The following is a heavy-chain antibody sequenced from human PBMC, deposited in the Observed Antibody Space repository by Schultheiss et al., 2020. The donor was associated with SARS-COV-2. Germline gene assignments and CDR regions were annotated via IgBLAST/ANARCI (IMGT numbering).Heavy chain of an antibody. Sequence: SETLSLTCTVSGGSISSGGYYWSWIRQHPGKGLEWIGYIYYSGSTYYNPSLKSLVTISVDTSKNQFSLKLSSVTAADTAVYYCARLSDCSGGSCYFHYFDYWGQGTLVTVSS. D-gene: IGHD2-15*01. CDR2: IYYSGST. CDR1: GGSISSGGYY. CDR3: ARLSDCSGGSCYFHYFDY. J-gene: IGHJ4*02. V-gene: IGHV4-31*01.